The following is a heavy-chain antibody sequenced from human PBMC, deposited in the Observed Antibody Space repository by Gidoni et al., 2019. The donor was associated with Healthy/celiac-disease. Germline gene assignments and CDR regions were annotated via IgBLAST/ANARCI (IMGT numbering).Heavy chain of an antibody. Sequence: QVQLQKSGPGLVKPSQTLSLTCTVSGSSIRSGDYYWRWIRQPPGKGLEWIGYIYSSGITYYNPSFTRRVTISADTSKSRFSLKLSSVTAADTAVYYVARNAYGGNSYGYWGQGTLVTVSS. D-gene: IGHD2-15*01. J-gene: IGHJ4*02. CDR2: IYSSGIT. CDR3: ARNAYGGNSYGY. V-gene: IGHV4-30-4*01. CDR1: GSSIRSGDYY.